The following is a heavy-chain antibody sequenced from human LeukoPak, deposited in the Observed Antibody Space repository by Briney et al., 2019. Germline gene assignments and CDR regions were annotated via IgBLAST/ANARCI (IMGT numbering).Heavy chain of an antibody. Sequence: ASVKVSCKVSGYTLTELSMHWVRQAPGKGLEWMGGFDPEDGETIYAQKFQGRVTITADESTSTAYMELSSLRSEDTAVYYCARGDIVVVPAAYDAFDIWGQGTMVTVSS. CDR2: FDPEDGET. V-gene: IGHV1-24*01. D-gene: IGHD2-2*01. J-gene: IGHJ3*02. CDR1: GYTLTELS. CDR3: ARGDIVVVPAAYDAFDI.